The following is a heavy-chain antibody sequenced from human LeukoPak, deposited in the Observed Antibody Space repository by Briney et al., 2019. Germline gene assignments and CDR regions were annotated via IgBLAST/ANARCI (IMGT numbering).Heavy chain of an antibody. J-gene: IGHJ4*02. CDR2: INQEGSEE. D-gene: IGHD5-12*01. CDR1: GFTFSHYW. Sequence: GGSLRLSCAASGFTFSHYWMTWVRQAPGKGLEGVAQINQEGSEEYYMDSVKARFNISRDNAKNSVFLQMNSLRAQDTAVYYCVRDGGVSGYDLLDYWGQGTLVTVSS. V-gene: IGHV3-7*01. CDR3: VRDGGVSGYDLLDY.